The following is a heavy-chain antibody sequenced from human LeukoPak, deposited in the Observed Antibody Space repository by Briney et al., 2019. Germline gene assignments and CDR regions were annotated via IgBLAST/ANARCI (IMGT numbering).Heavy chain of an antibody. D-gene: IGHD2-2*01. V-gene: IGHV3-30-3*01. J-gene: IGHJ4*02. CDR1: GFAFSSYA. CDR2: VSYDGGSK. CDR3: ARDLKYQLPHTHDY. Sequence: PGGSLRLSCAASGFAFSSYAMHWVRQGPGKGLEWVALVSYDGGSKYYADSVKGRFTISRDNAKNSLYLQMNSLRAEDTAVYYCARDLKYQLPHTHDYWGQGTLVTVSS.